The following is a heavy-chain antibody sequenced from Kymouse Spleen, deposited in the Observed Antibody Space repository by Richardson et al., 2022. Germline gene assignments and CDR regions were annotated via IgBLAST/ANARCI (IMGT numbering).Heavy chain of an antibody. CDR1: GGSISSSNW. J-gene: IGHJ6*02. D-gene: IGHD6-13*01. CDR3: ARDGIAAAAPDYYGMDV. V-gene: IGHV4-4*02. CDR2: IYHSGST. Sequence: QVQLQESGPGLVKPSGTLSLTCAVSGGSISSSNWWSWVRQPPGKGLEWIGEIYHSGSTNYNPSLKSRVTISVDKSKNQFSLKLSSVTAADTAVYYCARDGIAAAAPDYYGMDVWGQGTTVTVSS.